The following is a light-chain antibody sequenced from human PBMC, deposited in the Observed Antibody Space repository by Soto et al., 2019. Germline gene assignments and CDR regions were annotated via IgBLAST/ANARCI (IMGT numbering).Light chain of an antibody. Sequence: DIQMTQSPSSLSASVGDRVTITCQTSQDIRNYLNWYQQKPGKAPKLLIYDASNLETGVPSRFSGSGSGTDFSFSISSLQTEDIATYYCQQYDNLPLTFGGGTKVEI. CDR1: QDIRNY. CDR2: DAS. J-gene: IGKJ4*01. V-gene: IGKV1-33*01. CDR3: QQYDNLPLT.